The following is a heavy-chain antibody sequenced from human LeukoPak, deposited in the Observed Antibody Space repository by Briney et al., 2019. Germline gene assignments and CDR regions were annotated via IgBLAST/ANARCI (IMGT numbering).Heavy chain of an antibody. D-gene: IGHD6-6*01. CDR2: INSNSGGT. Sequence: GASVKVSCKASGYTFTGYYMHWVRQAPGQGLEWMGWINSNSGGTNYAQKFQGRVTMTRDTSISTAYMELSRLRSDDTAVYYCARDSGIAARRKFFDYWGQGTLVTVSS. V-gene: IGHV1-2*02. CDR1: GYTFTGYY. J-gene: IGHJ4*02. CDR3: ARDSGIAARRKFFDY.